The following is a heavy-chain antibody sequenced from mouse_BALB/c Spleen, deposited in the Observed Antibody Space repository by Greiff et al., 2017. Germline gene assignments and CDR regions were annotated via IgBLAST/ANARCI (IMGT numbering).Heavy chain of an antibody. J-gene: IGHJ3*01. CDR1: GYTFTSYW. D-gene: IGHD2-4*01. CDR3: TRSGYDYPFAY. Sequence: LQQPGSELVRPGASVKLSCKASGYTFTSYWMHWVKQRHGQGLEWIGNIYPGSGSTNYDEKFKSKGTLTVDTSSSTAYMHLSSLTSEDSAVYYCTRSGYDYPFAYWGQGTLVTVSA. V-gene: IGHV1S22*01. CDR2: IYPGSGST.